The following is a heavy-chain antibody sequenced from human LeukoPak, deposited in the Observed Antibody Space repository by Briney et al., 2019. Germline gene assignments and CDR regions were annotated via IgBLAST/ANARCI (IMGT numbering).Heavy chain of an antibody. D-gene: IGHD6-13*01. CDR3: ARVTGYRIEDYFDY. Sequence: SETLSLTCTVSGGSISNYYWTWIRQPPGKGLEWIGYIYYSGSTNYNPSLKSRVTISVETSKNEFSLKLRSVTAADTAVYYCARVTGYRIEDYFDYWGQGTLVTVSS. CDR1: GGSISNYY. CDR2: IYYSGST. V-gene: IGHV4-59*01. J-gene: IGHJ4*02.